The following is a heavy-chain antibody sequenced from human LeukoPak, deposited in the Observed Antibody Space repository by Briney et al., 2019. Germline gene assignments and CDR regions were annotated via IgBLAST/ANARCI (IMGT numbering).Heavy chain of an antibody. CDR2: INPNSGGT. J-gene: IGHJ6*02. CDR3: ARLHGGDYGSGSYPYVYGMDV. CDR1: GYTFTGYY. V-gene: IGHV1-2*04. Sequence: GASVKVSCKASGYTFTGYYMHWVRQAPGQGLEWMGWINPNSGGTNYAQKFQGWVTMTRDTSISTAYMEPSRLRSDDTAVYYCARLHGGDYGSGSYPYVYGMDVWGQGTTVTVSS. D-gene: IGHD3-10*01.